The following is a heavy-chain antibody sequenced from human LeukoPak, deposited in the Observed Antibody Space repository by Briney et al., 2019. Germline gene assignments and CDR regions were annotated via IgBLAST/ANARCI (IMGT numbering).Heavy chain of an antibody. CDR2: IYYSGST. CDR3: ATGAHSSFDAFDI. CDR1: GGSISSYY. D-gene: IGHD3-10*01. Sequence: SETLSLTCTVSGGSISSYYWSWIRQPPGKGLEWIGYIYYSGSTNYNPSLKSRVTISVDTSKNQFSLKLSSVTAADTAVYYCATGAHSSFDAFDIWGQGTMVTVSS. V-gene: IGHV4-59*01. J-gene: IGHJ3*02.